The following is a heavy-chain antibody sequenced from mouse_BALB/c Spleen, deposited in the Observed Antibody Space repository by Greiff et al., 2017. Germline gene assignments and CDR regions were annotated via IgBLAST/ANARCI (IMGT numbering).Heavy chain of an antibody. CDR3: ARGGYYDYDPFAY. CDR1: GFTFSDYY. V-gene: IGHV5-4*02. CDR2: ISDGGSYT. J-gene: IGHJ3*01. D-gene: IGHD2-4*01. Sequence: EVQGVESGGGLVKPGGSLKLSCAASGFTFSDYYMYWVRQTPEKRLEWVATISDGGSYTYYPDSVKGRFTISRDNAKNNLYLQMSSLKSEDTAMYYCARGGYYDYDPFAYWGQGTLVTVSA.